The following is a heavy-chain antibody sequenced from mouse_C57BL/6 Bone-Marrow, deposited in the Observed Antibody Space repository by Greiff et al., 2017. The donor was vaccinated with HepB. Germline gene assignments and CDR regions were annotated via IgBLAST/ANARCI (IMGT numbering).Heavy chain of an antibody. CDR3: TRHGNYVYYAMDY. V-gene: IGHV5-6*02. CDR2: ISSGGSST. D-gene: IGHD2-1*01. CDR1: GFTFSSYG. J-gene: IGHJ4*01. Sequence: DVKLVESGGDLVKPGGSLKLSCAASGFTFSSYGMSWVRQTPDKRLEWVATISSGGSSTYYPDSVKGRFTISRDNAKNTLYLQMSSLKSEDTAMYYCTRHGNYVYYAMDYWGQGTSVTVSS.